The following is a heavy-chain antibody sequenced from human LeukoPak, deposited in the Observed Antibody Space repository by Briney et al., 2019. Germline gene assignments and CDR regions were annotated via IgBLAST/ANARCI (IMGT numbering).Heavy chain of an antibody. V-gene: IGHV1-46*01. CDR1: GYTFTSYY. Sequence: ASVKVSCKASGYTFTSYYMHWVRQAPGQGLEWIGIINPSGGSTSYAQKFQGRVTMTRDTSTSTVYMELSSLRSEDTAVYYCARGPRYCSSTSCPGYNWFDPWGQGTLVTVSS. CDR2: INPSGGST. D-gene: IGHD2-2*01. CDR3: ARGPRYCSSTSCPGYNWFDP. J-gene: IGHJ5*02.